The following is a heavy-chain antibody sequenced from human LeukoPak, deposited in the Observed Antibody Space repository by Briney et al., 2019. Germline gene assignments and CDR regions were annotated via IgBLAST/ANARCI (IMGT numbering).Heavy chain of an antibody. V-gene: IGHV3-53*01. Sequence: GGSLRLSCAASGFTVSSNYMSWVRQAPGKGLGWVSVICSGGSTYYADSVKGRFTISRDNSKNTLYLQMNSLRVEDTAVYYCAREIYCSASSCTGGVFDIWGQGTMVTVSS. CDR3: AREIYCSASSCTGGVFDI. CDR1: GFTVSSNY. J-gene: IGHJ3*02. CDR2: ICSGGST. D-gene: IGHD2-15*01.